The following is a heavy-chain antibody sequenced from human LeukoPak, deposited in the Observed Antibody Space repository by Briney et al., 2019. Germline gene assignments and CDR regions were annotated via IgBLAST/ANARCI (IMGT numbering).Heavy chain of an antibody. D-gene: IGHD3-10*01. Sequence: PGGSLRLSCAASGFTFSSYSMNWVRQAPGKGLEWVSYISSSSSTIYYADSVKGRFTISRDNAKNSLYLQMNSLRAEDTAVYYCARVALLWFGELSNYFDYWGQGTLVTVSS. CDR3: ARVALLWFGELSNYFDY. J-gene: IGHJ4*02. V-gene: IGHV3-48*04. CDR2: ISSSSSTI. CDR1: GFTFSSYS.